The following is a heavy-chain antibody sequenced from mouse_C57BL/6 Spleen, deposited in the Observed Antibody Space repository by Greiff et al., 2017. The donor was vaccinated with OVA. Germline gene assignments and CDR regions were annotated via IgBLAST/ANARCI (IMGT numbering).Heavy chain of an antibody. V-gene: IGHV5S21*01. CDR2: ISSGGDYI. D-gene: IGHD1-1*01. CDR3: TRPLYYGTGYFDV. J-gene: IGHJ1*03. Sequence: EVKLVESGEGLVKPGGSLKLSCAASGFTFSSYAMSWVRQTPEKRLEWVAYISSGGDYIYYADTVKGRFTISRDNARNTLYLQMSSLKSEDTAMYYCTRPLYYGTGYFDVWGTGTTVTVSS. CDR1: GFTFSSYA.